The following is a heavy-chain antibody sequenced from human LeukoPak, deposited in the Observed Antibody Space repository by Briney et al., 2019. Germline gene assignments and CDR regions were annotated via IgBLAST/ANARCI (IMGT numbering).Heavy chain of an antibody. V-gene: IGHV3-43*02. CDR1: GFTFDDYA. D-gene: IGHD3-22*01. Sequence: GGSLRLSCAASGFTFDDYAMHWVRQAPGKGLEWVSLISGDGGSTYYADSVKGRFTISRDNSKNSLYLQMNSLRTEDTALYYCAKDMGYYYDSSGPGRAFDIWGRGTMVTVSS. CDR3: AKDMGYYYDSSGPGRAFDI. J-gene: IGHJ3*02. CDR2: ISGDGGST.